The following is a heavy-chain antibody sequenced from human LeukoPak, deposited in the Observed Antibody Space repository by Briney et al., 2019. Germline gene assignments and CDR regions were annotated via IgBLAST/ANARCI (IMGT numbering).Heavy chain of an antibody. Sequence: GGSLRLSCAASGFTFSDYYMSWIRQAPGKGLEWVSYISSSGSTIYYADSVKGRFTISRDNSKNTLYLQMNSLRAEDTAVYYCAKEEAYGGNSPHFDYWGQGTLVTVSS. CDR3: AKEEAYGGNSPHFDY. CDR2: ISSSGSTI. D-gene: IGHD4-23*01. J-gene: IGHJ4*02. CDR1: GFTFSDYY. V-gene: IGHV3-11*04.